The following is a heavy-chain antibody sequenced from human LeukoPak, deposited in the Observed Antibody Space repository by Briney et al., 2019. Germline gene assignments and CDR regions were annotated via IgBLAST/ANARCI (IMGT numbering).Heavy chain of an antibody. V-gene: IGHV1-3*01. CDR2: INAGNGNT. J-gene: IGHJ4*02. CDR1: GYTFTSYA. CDR3: ARFMVRGVSDY. D-gene: IGHD3-10*01. Sequence: SVNVSCKASGYTFTSYAMHWVRQAPGQRLEWMGWINAGNGNTKYSQKFQGRVTITRDTSASTAYMELSSLRSEDTAVYYCARFMVRGVSDYWGQGTLVTVSS.